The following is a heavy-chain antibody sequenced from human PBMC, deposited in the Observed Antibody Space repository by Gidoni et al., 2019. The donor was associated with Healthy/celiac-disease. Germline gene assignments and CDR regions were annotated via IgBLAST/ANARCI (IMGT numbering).Heavy chain of an antibody. Sequence: QVQLVESGGGLVKPGGSLRLSCAASGFTFSDYYMSWIRQAPGKGLEWVSYISSSSSYTNYADSVKGRFTISRDNAKNSLYLQMNSLRAEDTAVYYCARVKGDGYNLPFDLWGRGTLVTVSS. CDR2: ISSSSSYT. V-gene: IGHV3-11*06. CDR3: ARVKGDGYNLPFDL. D-gene: IGHD5-12*01. CDR1: GFTFSDYY. J-gene: IGHJ2*01.